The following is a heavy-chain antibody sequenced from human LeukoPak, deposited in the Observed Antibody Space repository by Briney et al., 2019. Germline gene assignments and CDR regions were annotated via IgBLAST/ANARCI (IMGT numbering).Heavy chain of an antibody. Sequence: PGGSLRLSCAASGFTFSSYGMHWVRQAPGKGLECVAFIRYDGSNKYYADSVKGRFTISRDNSKNTLYLQMNSLRAEDTAVYYCAKDLLRGYSYGLDAFDIWGQGTMVTVSS. CDR1: GFTFSSYG. D-gene: IGHD5-18*01. CDR3: AKDLLRGYSYGLDAFDI. V-gene: IGHV3-30*02. CDR2: IRYDGSNK. J-gene: IGHJ3*02.